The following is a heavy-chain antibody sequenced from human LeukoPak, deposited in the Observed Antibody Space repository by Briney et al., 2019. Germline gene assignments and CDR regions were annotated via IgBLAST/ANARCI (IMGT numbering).Heavy chain of an antibody. CDR3: ARDSHDICSGGSCYSHYYYSMDV. D-gene: IGHD2-15*01. CDR1: GGSISSYY. J-gene: IGHJ6*03. V-gene: IGHV4-59*01. CDR2: LYYSGST. Sequence: SETLSLTCTVSGGSISSYYWRWIGQPPGKGLEGIGYLYYSGSTNQNPSLQSRVTISVDPSKHQFSLKLSSVTAADTAVYYCARDSHDICSGGSCYSHYYYSMDVWGKGTTVTVSS.